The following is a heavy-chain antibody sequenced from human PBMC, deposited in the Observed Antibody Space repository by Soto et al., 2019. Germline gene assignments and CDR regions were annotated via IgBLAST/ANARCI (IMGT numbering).Heavy chain of an antibody. CDR1: GFTFSTYA. CDR3: ARAGPIPAAGNNWFDP. D-gene: IGHD6-13*01. Sequence: QVQLVESGGGVVQPGRSLRLSCAASGFTFSTYAMYWVRQSPDKGLEWVAVISNDGDNQNYGDSVRGRFTISRDKSKDTLDLQMDSLRPEDTAMYYCARAGPIPAAGNNWFDPWGQGTLVTVSS. CDR2: ISNDGDNQ. J-gene: IGHJ5*02. V-gene: IGHV3-30-3*01.